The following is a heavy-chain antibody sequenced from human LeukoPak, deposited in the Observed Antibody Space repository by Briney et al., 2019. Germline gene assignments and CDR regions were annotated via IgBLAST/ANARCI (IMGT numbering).Heavy chain of an antibody. CDR2: ISSSSSYI. D-gene: IGHD3-10*01. J-gene: IGHJ4*02. V-gene: IGHV3-21*01. CDR3: AKDPVRGVISCYFDY. CDR1: GFTFSSYS. Sequence: PGGSLRLSCAASGFTFSSYSMNWVRQAPGKGLEWVSSISSSSSYIYYADSVKGRFTISRDNAKNSLYLQMNSLRAEDTAVYYCAKDPVRGVISCYFDYWGQGTLVTVSS.